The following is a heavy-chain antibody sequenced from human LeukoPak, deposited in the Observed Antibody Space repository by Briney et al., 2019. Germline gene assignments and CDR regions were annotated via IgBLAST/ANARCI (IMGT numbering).Heavy chain of an antibody. Sequence: PAGTLSLTCAASGVSISSCNWRWCLRAPPGGRLGVTGKICRGGGTYYNPSLKSRFTISVDNSKNQFSLKLSSVTAADTAVYYWARVGNDDSSGYRIGGLDYWGQGTMVTVSS. D-gene: IGHD3-22*01. CDR2: ICRGGGT. CDR1: GVSISSCNW. J-gene: IGHJ4*02. CDR3: ARVGNDDSSGYRIGGLDY. V-gene: IGHV4-4*02.